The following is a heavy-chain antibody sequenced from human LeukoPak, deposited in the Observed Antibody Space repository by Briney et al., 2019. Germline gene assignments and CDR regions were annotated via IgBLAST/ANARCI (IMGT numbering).Heavy chain of an antibody. CDR2: IYTSGST. CDR1: GGSISNYY. CDR3: ARGENWVHFGY. J-gene: IGHJ4*02. V-gene: IGHV4-4*07. D-gene: IGHD7-27*01. Sequence: PSETLSLTCTVSGGSISNYYWSWIRQPAGKGLEWIGRIYTSGSTNYNPSLQSRVAMSVNTSKNQFSLKLNSVTAADTAVYYCARGENWVHFGYWGQGTLVTVSS.